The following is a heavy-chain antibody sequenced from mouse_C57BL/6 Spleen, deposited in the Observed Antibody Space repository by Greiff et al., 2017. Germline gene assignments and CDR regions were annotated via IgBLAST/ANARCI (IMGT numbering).Heavy chain of an antibody. J-gene: IGHJ3*01. CDR1: GYSITSGYY. V-gene: IGHV3-6*01. CDR3: ARAWVYYYGSSPWFAY. CDR2: ISYDGSN. Sequence: DVKLQESGPGLVKPSQSLSLTCSVTGYSITSGYYWNWIRQFPGNKLEWMGYISYDGSNNYNPSLKNRISITRDTSKNQFFLKLNSVTTEDTATYYCARAWVYYYGSSPWFAYWGQGTLVTVSA. D-gene: IGHD1-1*01.